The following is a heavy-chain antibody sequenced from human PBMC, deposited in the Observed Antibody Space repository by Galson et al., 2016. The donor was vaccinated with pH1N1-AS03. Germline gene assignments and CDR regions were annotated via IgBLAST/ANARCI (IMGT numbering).Heavy chain of an antibody. Sequence: SLRLSCAASGFTFRSYAMHWVRQAPGKGLGWMTIISYDGSYKYYTDSVKGRFTISRDTSKNTLYLQMNSLRGADTAVYYCARGLRDDYYGMDVWGQGTTVTVSS. J-gene: IGHJ6*02. V-gene: IGHV3-30*04. CDR1: GFTFRSYA. CDR3: ARGLRDDYYGMDV. CDR2: ISYDGSYK.